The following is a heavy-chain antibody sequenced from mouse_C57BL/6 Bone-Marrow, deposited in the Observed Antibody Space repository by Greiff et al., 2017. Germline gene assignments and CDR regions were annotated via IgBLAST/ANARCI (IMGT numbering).Heavy chain of an antibody. Sequence: QVQLQQPGAELVKPGASVKLSCKASGYTFTSYWMHWVKQRPGQGLEWIGEINPSHGRTNYNEKFKSKATLTADKSSSTAYMQLSSLTSEDSAVYYCAREYGNYFDYWGQGTTLTVSS. CDR3: AREYGNYFDY. D-gene: IGHD2-10*02. J-gene: IGHJ2*01. CDR2: INPSHGRT. V-gene: IGHV1S81*02. CDR1: GYTFTSYW.